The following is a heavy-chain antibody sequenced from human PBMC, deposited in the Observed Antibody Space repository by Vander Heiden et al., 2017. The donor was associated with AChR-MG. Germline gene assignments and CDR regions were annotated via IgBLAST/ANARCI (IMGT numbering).Heavy chain of an antibody. CDR2: IWFDGGVK. CDR1: GFTFSSYG. V-gene: IGHV3-33*01. D-gene: IGHD3-3*01. J-gene: IGHJ4*02. CDR3: ARESDAGNYYTLDY. Sequence: QVQLVESGGGVVQPGRSLRLSCAPSGFTFSSYGMHWVRQAPGKGLEWVAAIWFDGGVKYYADSVKGRFTISRDNSKNTLYLQMTRLRDEDTAMYYCARESDAGNYYTLDYWGQGTLVTVSS.